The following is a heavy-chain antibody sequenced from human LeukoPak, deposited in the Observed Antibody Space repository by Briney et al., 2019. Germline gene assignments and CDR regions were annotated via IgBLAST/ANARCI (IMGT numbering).Heavy chain of an antibody. CDR3: ARIGYCSSTSCYGAFDI. V-gene: IGHV4-59*08. J-gene: IGHJ3*02. CDR1: GGSISTYY. D-gene: IGHD2-2*01. CDR2: IYYSGST. Sequence: PSETLSLTCTVSGGSISTYYWSWLRQPPGKGLEWIRYIYYSGSTYYNPSLKSRVTISVDTSKNQFSLKLSSVTAADTAVYYCARIGYCSSTSCYGAFDIWGQGTMVTVSS.